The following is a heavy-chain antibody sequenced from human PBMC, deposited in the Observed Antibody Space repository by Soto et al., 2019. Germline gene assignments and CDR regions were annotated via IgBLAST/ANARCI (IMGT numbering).Heavy chain of an antibody. V-gene: IGHV1-8*01. CDR1: GYTITSYY. Sequence: ASVNVSCKSSGYTITSYYINWVRQATGQGLEWMGWMNPNSGNTGYAQKFQGRVTMTRNTSISTAYMELSSLRSEDTAVYYCARGPYYYGSGRPRGMDVWGQGTTVTVSS. CDR3: ARGPYYYGSGRPRGMDV. J-gene: IGHJ6*02. D-gene: IGHD3-10*01. CDR2: MNPNSGNT.